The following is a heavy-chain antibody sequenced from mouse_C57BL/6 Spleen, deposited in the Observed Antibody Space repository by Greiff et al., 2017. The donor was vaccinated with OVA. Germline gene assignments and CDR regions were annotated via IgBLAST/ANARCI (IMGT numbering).Heavy chain of an antibody. CDR2: IWTGGGT. D-gene: IGHD2-4*01. V-gene: IGHV2-9-1*01. Sequence: VKLVESGPGLVAPSQSLSITCTVSGFSLTSYAISWVRQPPGKGLEWLGVIWTGGGTNYNSALKSRLSISKDNSKSQVFLKMNSLQTDDAARYYGATLIYYDYDGYYFDYWGQGTTLTVSS. CDR1: GFSLTSYA. J-gene: IGHJ2*01. CDR3: ATLIYYDYDGYYFDY.